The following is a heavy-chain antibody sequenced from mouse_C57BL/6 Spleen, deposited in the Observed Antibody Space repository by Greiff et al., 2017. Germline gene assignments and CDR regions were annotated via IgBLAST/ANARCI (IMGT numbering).Heavy chain of an antibody. Sequence: EVQLQQSGAELVRPGASVKLSCTASGFNINDYYMHWVKQRPEQGLEWIGRIDPEDGGTEYASKFQGKATLTADKSSNTAYLPLSSLTSEDTAVYCWTTGPHYYGSSYGYFDDWGTGTTVTVSS. V-gene: IGHV14-1*01. D-gene: IGHD1-1*01. CDR3: TTGPHYYGSSYGYFDD. CDR1: GFNINDYY. J-gene: IGHJ1*03. CDR2: IDPEDGGT.